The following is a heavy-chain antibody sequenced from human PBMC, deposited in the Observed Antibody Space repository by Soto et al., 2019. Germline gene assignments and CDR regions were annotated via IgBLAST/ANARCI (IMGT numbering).Heavy chain of an antibody. J-gene: IGHJ5*02. CDR1: GFTFSSYW. CDR3: ARDLTGDGSS. Sequence: EVQLVESGGGLVQPGGSLRLSCAASGFTFSSYWMHWVRQAPGKGLVWVSRINGDGSTTSYADSVKGRFTISRDNAKNTPYLQMNSLRAEDTAVYYCARDLTGDGSSCGQGTLVTVSA. CDR2: INGDGSTT. V-gene: IGHV3-74*01. D-gene: IGHD2-21*02.